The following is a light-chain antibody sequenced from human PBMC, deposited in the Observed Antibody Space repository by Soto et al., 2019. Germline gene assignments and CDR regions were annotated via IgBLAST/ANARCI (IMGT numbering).Light chain of an antibody. J-gene: IGKJ1*01. CDR1: QSVRNSL. Sequence: IGLTQSPGTLSLSPGERATLSCRASQSVRNSLLAWYQQKPGQPPRLLIYDASTRATATPERFSGSGSGTDFTLTISRLEPEDFAVYYCHQYDSIVQTFGQGTKVDIK. CDR3: HQYDSIVQT. V-gene: IGKV3-20*01. CDR2: DAS.